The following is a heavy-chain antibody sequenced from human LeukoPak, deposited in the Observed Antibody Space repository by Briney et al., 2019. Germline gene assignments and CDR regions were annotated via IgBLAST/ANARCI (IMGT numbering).Heavy chain of an antibody. J-gene: IGHJ6*03. V-gene: IGHV1-2*02. CDR3: ARDQTWDYYMDF. CDR2: INPNSGGT. Sequence: GASVKVSFKASGYTFTGYYMHWVRQAPGQGLEWMGWINPNSGGTNYAQKFQGRVTMTRDTSISTVYMELSRLRSDDTAVYYCARDQTWDYYMDFWGKGTTVTVSS. CDR1: GYTFTGYY. D-gene: IGHD1-26*01.